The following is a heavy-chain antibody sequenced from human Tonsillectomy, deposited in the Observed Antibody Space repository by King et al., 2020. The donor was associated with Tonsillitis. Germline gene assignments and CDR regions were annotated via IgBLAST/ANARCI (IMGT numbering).Heavy chain of an antibody. Sequence: QLVQSGAEVKKPGSSVKVSCKASGGTFSRYAISWVRQAPGQGLEWMGGIIPISGTANYAQKFQGRVTITADESTSTAYMELRSLRPEDTAVYYCARVVRGVGLREGDYYGMDVWGQGTTVTVSS. CDR2: IIPISGTA. V-gene: IGHV1-69*12. J-gene: IGHJ6*02. CDR3: ARVVRGVGLREGDYYGMDV. CDR1: GGTFSRYA. D-gene: IGHD3-10*01.